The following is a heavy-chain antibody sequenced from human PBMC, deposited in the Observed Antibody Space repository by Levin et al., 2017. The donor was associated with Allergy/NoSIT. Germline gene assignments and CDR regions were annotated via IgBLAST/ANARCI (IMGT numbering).Heavy chain of an antibody. CDR3: ARGGRSVGYCSGGSCLSRYYNYYGMDV. CDR1: GFTFGSYS. D-gene: IGHD2-15*01. Sequence: PGGSLRLSCAASGFTFGSYSMNWVRQAPGKGLEWVSSISGGSRHIYYADSMKGRFTISRDNAENSLYLQMNSLRAEDTAVYYGARGGRSVGYCSGGSCLSRYYNYYGMDVWGQGTTVTVSS. CDR2: ISGGSRHI. J-gene: IGHJ6*02. V-gene: IGHV3-21*01.